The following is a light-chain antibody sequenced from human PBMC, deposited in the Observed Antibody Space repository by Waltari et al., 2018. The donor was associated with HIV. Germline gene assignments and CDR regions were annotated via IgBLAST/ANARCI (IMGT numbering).Light chain of an antibody. CDR3: SSYAGRNNFVV. V-gene: IGLV2-8*01. CDR1: NNDVGGSNY. J-gene: IGLJ2*01. Sequence: QSALTQPPSASGSPGQSVTISCTGTNNDVGGSNYVSWYQQHPGKAPKLMIYEVSKRPSGVPDRCSGSKSGNTASLTVSGLQAEDEADYYCSSYAGRNNFVVFGGGTKLTVL. CDR2: EVS.